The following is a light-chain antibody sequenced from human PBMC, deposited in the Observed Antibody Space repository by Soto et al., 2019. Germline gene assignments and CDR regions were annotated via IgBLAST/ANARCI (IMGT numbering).Light chain of an antibody. Sequence: QSVLTQPASVSGSTGQSITISCTGTSSDVGGYNYVSWYQQHPGKAPKLMIYEVSNRPSGVSNRFSGSKSGNTASLTISGLQAEDEADYYCSSYTSSSTPWVFGGGTQLTVL. V-gene: IGLV2-14*01. CDR2: EVS. CDR3: SSYTSSSTPWV. CDR1: SSDVGGYNY. J-gene: IGLJ3*02.